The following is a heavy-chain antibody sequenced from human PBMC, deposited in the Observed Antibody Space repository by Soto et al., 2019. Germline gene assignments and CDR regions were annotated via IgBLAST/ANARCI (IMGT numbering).Heavy chain of an antibody. CDR2: IIPIFGTA. CDR3: ARGGYYYDSSGYATPVLDAVDI. CDR1: GGTFSSYA. Sequence: SVKVSCKASGGTFSSYAISWVRQAPGQGLEWMGGIIPIFGTANYAQKFQGRVTITADESTSTAYMELSSLRSEDTAVYYCARGGYYYDSSGYATPVLDAVDIGG. J-gene: IGHJ3*02. D-gene: IGHD3-22*01. V-gene: IGHV1-69*13.